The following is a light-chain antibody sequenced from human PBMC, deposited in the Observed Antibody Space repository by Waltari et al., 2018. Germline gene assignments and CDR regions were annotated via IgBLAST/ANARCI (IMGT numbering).Light chain of an antibody. CDR3: QVWDDTTNSGV. CDR1: NIESKS. J-gene: IGLJ3*02. Sequence: YVVTQPPSVSVAPGKTATLTCGGENIESKSVTWYQQKPGQAPVLVIFYDSDRPSGITERFSGSNSGNTATLTISWVEAGDEADYHCQVWDDTTNSGVFGGGTRLTVL. CDR2: YDS. V-gene: IGLV3-21*04.